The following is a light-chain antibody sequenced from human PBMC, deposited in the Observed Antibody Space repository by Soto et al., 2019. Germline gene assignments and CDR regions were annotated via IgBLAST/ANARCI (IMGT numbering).Light chain of an antibody. V-gene: IGKV3-20*01. J-gene: IGKJ1*01. CDR2: RTS. CDR1: QYVSSN. Sequence: EILLTQSPGTLAMSPGERSTFSCRASQYVSSNLAWYQHKPGQAPRLLIYRTSNRATGIPDRFSGSGSGTDFTLTISRLEPEDFAVYWCQQYDSSPRTFGQGTKVDIK. CDR3: QQYDSSPRT.